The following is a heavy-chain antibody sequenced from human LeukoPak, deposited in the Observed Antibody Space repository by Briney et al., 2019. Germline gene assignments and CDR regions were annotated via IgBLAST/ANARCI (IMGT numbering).Heavy chain of an antibody. CDR1: GFTFDDYA. CDR2: ISGDGGST. CDR3: AKDPYCSSTSCRRAYFDY. V-gene: IGHV3-43*02. D-gene: IGHD2-2*01. Sequence: GGSLRLSCAASGFTFDDYAMHWVRQAPGKGLEWVSLISGDGGSTYYTDSVKGRFTISRDNSKNSLYLQMNSLRTEDTALYYCAKDPYCSSTSCRRAYFDYWGQGTLVTVSS. J-gene: IGHJ4*02.